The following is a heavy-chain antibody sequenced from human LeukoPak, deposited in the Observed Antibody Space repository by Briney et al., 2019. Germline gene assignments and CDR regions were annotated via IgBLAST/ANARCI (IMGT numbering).Heavy chain of an antibody. CDR1: GASFSSSTYY. D-gene: IGHD6-13*01. Sequence: SETLSLTCTVSGASFSSSTYYWGWIRQPPGKGLEWIGSIYYSGSTYYNPSLKSRVTMSVDASKNQFSLKLSSVTAADTAVYYCARHAGGIAAAGTRPFDYWGQGTLVTVSS. CDR3: ARHAGGIAAAGTRPFDY. CDR2: IYYSGST. V-gene: IGHV4-39*01. J-gene: IGHJ4*02.